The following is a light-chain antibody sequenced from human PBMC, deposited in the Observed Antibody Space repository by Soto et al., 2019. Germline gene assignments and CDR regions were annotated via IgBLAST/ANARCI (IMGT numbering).Light chain of an antibody. CDR1: SRDVGGYNY. CDR3: SSYTSSSTLVV. J-gene: IGLJ2*01. CDR2: EVS. V-gene: IGLV2-14*01. Sequence: QSALTQPASVSGSPGQSITISCTGTSRDVGGYNYVSWYQQHPGKAPELMIYEVSNRPSGVSNRFSGSKSGNTASLTISGLQAEDEADYYCSSYTSSSTLVVFGGGTKVTVL.